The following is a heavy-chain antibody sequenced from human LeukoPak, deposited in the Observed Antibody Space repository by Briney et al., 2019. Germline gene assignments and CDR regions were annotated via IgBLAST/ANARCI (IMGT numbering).Heavy chain of an antibody. CDR2: ISYSGST. Sequence: SETLSLTCTVSGGSISSYYWSWIRQPPGKGLEWIGYISYSGSTNYNPSLKSRVTISVDTSKNQFSLKLSSVTAADTAVYYCARLPNWYFDLWGRGTLVTVSS. J-gene: IGHJ2*01. V-gene: IGHV4-59*01. CDR1: GGSISSYY. CDR3: ARLPNWYFDL.